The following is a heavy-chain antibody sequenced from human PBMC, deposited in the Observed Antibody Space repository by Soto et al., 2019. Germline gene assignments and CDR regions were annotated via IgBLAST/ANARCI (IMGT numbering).Heavy chain of an antibody. CDR2: IRSKAYGGTT. D-gene: IGHD2-15*01. Sequence: GGSLRLSCTASGFTFGDYAMSWFRQAPGKGWEWVGFIRSKAYGGTTEYAASVKGRFTISRDDSKSIAYLQMNSLKTEDTAVYYCTRQLVVAATKDYYYYGMDVWGQGTTVTVSS. CDR1: GFTFGDYA. V-gene: IGHV3-49*03. J-gene: IGHJ6*02. CDR3: TRQLVVAATKDYYYYGMDV.